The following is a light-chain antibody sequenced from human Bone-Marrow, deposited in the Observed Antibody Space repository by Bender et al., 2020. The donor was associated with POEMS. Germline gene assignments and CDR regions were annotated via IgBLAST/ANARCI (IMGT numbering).Light chain of an antibody. J-gene: IGLJ3*02. V-gene: IGLV2-14*02. Sequence: QSALTQPASVSGSPGQSITISCTGTSNDVGSYNLVSWYQQHPGKAPTLMVYEVSQRPSGVSTRFSGSKSGNTASLTISGLQAEDEADYYCISYTSSSTLVFGGGTKLTVL. CDR3: ISYTSSSTLV. CDR1: SNDVGSYNL. CDR2: EVS.